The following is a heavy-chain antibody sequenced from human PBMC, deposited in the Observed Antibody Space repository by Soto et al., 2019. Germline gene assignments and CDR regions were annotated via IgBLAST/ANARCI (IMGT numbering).Heavy chain of an antibody. J-gene: IGHJ4*02. V-gene: IGHV3-30-3*01. D-gene: IGHD2-15*01. CDR2: ISYDGTNK. CDR3: ARGRGEVGLADIGY. CDR1: GFTFSNFA. Sequence: PGVSLRLSCAASGFTFSNFAMHWVRQAPGKGLQWVALISYDGTNKYYADSVKGRFTISRDNSKNTLYLQMNSLRAEDTAVYYCARGRGEVGLADIGYWGRGTLVTVSA.